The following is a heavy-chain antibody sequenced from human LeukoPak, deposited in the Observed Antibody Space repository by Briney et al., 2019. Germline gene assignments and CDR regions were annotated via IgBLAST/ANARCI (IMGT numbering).Heavy chain of an antibody. J-gene: IGHJ3*02. D-gene: IGHD6-19*01. CDR1: GGSFSGYY. CDR2: INHSGST. Sequence: SETLSLTCAVYGGSFSGYYWSWIRQPPGKGLEWIGEINHSGSTNYNPSLKSRVAISVDTSKNQFSLKLSSVTAADTAVYYCARDGVAVGLNAFDIWGQGTLVTVSS. CDR3: ARDGVAVGLNAFDI. V-gene: IGHV4-34*01.